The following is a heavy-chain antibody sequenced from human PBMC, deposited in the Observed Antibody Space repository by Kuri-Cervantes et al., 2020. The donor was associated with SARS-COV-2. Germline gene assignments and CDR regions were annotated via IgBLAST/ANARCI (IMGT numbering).Heavy chain of an antibody. CDR3: ARDKGTYKKSYYYYYYMDV. CDR2: IIPIFGTA. V-gene: IGHV1-69*13. J-gene: IGHJ6*03. D-gene: IGHD1-14*01. CDR1: GYTFTGYY. Sequence: SVKVSCKASGYTFTGYYMHWVRQAPGQGLEWMGRIIPIFGTANYAQKFQGRVTITADESTSTAYMELSSLRSEDTAVYYCARDKGTYKKSYYYYYYMDVWGKGTTVTVSS.